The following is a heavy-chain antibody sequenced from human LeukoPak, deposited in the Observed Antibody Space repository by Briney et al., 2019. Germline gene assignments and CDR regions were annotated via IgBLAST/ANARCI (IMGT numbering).Heavy chain of an antibody. Sequence: GGSLRLSCEASGFTVISKYMSWVRQAPGKGLEWVSAISGSGGSTYYADSVKGRFTISRDNSKNTLYLQMNSLRAEDTAVYYCGNGILPVDMLDYWGQGTLVTVSS. V-gene: IGHV3-23*01. CDR1: GFTVISKY. D-gene: IGHD3-9*01. CDR3: GNGILPVDMLDY. CDR2: ISGSGGST. J-gene: IGHJ4*02.